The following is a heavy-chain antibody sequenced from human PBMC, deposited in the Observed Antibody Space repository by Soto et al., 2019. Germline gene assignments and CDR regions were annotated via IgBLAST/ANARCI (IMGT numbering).Heavy chain of an antibody. CDR2: IYYSGST. Sequence: SETLSLTCTVSGGSISSYYWSWIRQPPGKGLEWIGYIYYSGSTNYNPSLKSRVTISVDTSKNQFSLKLSSVTAADTAVYYCARQKGDYIWGSYRNQPFDYWGQGTLVTVSS. V-gene: IGHV4-59*08. J-gene: IGHJ4*02. CDR1: GGSISSYY. CDR3: ARQKGDYIWGSYRNQPFDY. D-gene: IGHD3-16*02.